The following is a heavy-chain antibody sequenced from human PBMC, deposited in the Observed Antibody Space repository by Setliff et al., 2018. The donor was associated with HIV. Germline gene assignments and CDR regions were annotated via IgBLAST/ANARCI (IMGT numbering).Heavy chain of an antibody. D-gene: IGHD3-22*01. CDR1: GGSISTYY. V-gene: IGHV4-59*08. Sequence: SEPLSLTCNVSGGSISTYYWSWIRQPPGKRLEWLGYVSYSGRTNFNPSLESRLAMSVDMSKNHFSLKLRSVTAADTAVYYGARHGHFYDSSSSDAFDIWGHGTMVTVSS. J-gene: IGHJ3*02. CDR2: VSYSGRT. CDR3: ARHGHFYDSSSSDAFDI.